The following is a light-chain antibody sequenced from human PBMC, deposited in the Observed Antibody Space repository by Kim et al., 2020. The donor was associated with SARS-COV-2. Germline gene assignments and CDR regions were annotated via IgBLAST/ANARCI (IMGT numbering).Light chain of an antibody. CDR1: QDISDY. V-gene: IGKV1-39*01. J-gene: IGKJ5*01. CDR2: GAT. CDR3: QQSYTTPSIP. Sequence: DIQMTQSPSSLSASVGDRVRITCRASQDISDYLNWYQQNPGKPPKLLIYGATTLHSGVPSRFSGSGSGTEFTLTINSLQPEDFATYYCQQSYTTPSIPFGPGTRLAIK.